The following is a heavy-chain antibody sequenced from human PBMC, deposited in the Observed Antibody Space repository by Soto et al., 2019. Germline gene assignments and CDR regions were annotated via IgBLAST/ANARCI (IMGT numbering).Heavy chain of an antibody. D-gene: IGHD6-13*01. V-gene: IGHV4-4*02. CDR1: GGSISSSNW. CDR2: IYHSGST. J-gene: IGHJ4*02. CDR3: ARDRGYSSSWYRRYFDY. Sequence: SETLSLTCAVSGGSISSSNWWSWVRQPPGKGLEWIGEIYHSGSTNYNPSLKSRVTISVDKSKNQFSLKLSSVTAADTAVYYCARDRGYSSSWYRRYFDYWGQGTLVTVSS.